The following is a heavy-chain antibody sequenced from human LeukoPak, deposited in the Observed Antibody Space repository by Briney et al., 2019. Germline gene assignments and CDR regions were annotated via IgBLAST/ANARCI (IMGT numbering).Heavy chain of an antibody. Sequence: GGSLRLSCAASGFTFSSYSMNWVRQAPGKGLEWVSYISSSSSTIYYADSVKGRFTISRDNAKNSLYLQMNSLRAEDTAVYYCAREEDYIADWGQGTLVTVSS. V-gene: IGHV3-48*04. CDR1: GFTFSSYS. D-gene: IGHD6-13*01. J-gene: IGHJ4*02. CDR2: ISSSSSTI. CDR3: AREEDYIAD.